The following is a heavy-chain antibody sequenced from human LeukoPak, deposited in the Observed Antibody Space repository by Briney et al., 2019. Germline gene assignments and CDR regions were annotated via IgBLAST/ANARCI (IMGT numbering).Heavy chain of an antibody. J-gene: IGHJ4*02. Sequence: GGSLRLSCAASGFTVSSSYMSWVRQAPGKGLEFVSVIYSGGSTYYADSVKGRFTISRDNSKNTLSLQMNSLRAEDTAVYYCARLLRVGTAAGFDYWGQGTLVTVSS. D-gene: IGHD6-13*01. CDR3: ARLLRVGTAAGFDY. CDR1: GFTVSSSY. CDR2: IYSGGST. V-gene: IGHV3-53*01.